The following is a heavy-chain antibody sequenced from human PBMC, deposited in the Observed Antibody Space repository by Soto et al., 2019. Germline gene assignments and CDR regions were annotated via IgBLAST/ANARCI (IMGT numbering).Heavy chain of an antibody. V-gene: IGHV4-59*01. J-gene: IGHJ4*02. D-gene: IGHD2-2*02. Sequence: SETLSLTGTVSGSSISSYYWSWIRQPPGRGLEWIGYIFYSGSTNYNPSLKSRVTISVDTSKNQFSLKLSSVTAADTAVYYCGTQTIPSTWLYGGQGILVTGSS. CDR2: IFYSGST. CDR3: GTQTIPSTWLY. CDR1: GSSISSYY.